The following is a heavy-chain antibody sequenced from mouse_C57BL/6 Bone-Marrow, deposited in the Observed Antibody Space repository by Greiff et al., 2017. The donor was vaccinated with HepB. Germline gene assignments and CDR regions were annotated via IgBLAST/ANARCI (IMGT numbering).Heavy chain of an antibody. V-gene: IGHV5-6*01. CDR1: GFTFSSYG. Sequence: EVKLVESGGDLVKPGGSLKLSCAASGFTFSSYGMSWVRQTPDKRLEWVATISSGGSYTYYPASVKGRFTISRDNAKNTMYLQMSSLKSEDTAMYYCARLTWFAYWGQGTLVTVSA. CDR3: ARLTWFAY. J-gene: IGHJ3*01. CDR2: ISSGGSYT.